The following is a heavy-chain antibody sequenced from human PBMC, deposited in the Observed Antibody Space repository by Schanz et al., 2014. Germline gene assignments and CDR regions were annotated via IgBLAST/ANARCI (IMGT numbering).Heavy chain of an antibody. V-gene: IGHV1-18*01. CDR2: ISAYNGNT. J-gene: IGHJ4*02. CDR1: GGTFSSFG. D-gene: IGHD4-17*01. Sequence: QVQLEQSGAEVKKPGSSVKVSCKASGGTFSSFGINWVRQAPGQGLEWMGWISAYNGNTNYAQKLQGRVTMTTDTSTSTAYMELSSLRSEDTAVYYCARGYGDSPTDFWGQGTLVTVSS. CDR3: ARGYGDSPTDF.